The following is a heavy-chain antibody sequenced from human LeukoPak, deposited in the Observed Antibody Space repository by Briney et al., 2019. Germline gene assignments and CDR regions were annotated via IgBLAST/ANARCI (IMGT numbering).Heavy chain of an antibody. Sequence: PGGSLRLSCAASGFTFSSYAMSWVRQAPGKGLEWVSAISGGGGSTYYPDSVKGRFTISRDNSKNTLYLQMNSLRAEDTAVYYCATYSSLNRREFQYWGQGTLLTVSS. J-gene: IGHJ1*01. CDR1: GFTFSSYA. CDR2: ISGGGGST. D-gene: IGHD3-22*01. CDR3: ATYSSLNRREFQY. V-gene: IGHV3-23*01.